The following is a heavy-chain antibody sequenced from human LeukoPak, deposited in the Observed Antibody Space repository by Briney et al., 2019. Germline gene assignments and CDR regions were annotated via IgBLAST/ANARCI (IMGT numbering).Heavy chain of an antibody. Sequence: GGSLRLSCATSGFIFDSYGMTWVRQAPGKGLEWVAGVNWNGGSTGHAASVKGRFIISRDNSKNTLYLQMNSLRAEDTAVYYCAKDKAVAVSYYFDYWGQGTLVTVSS. V-gene: IGHV3-20*04. D-gene: IGHD6-19*01. CDR2: VNWNGGST. CDR3: AKDKAVAVSYYFDY. CDR1: GFIFDSYG. J-gene: IGHJ4*02.